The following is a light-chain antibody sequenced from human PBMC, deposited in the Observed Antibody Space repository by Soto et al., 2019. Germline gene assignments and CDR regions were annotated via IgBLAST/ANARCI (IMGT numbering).Light chain of an antibody. J-gene: IGKJ1*01. CDR2: GAS. CDR3: QQYGSSPRA. Sequence: EIVLTQSPGTLSLSPGERATLSCRASRSVSSSYLAGYQQKPGQAPRLLIYGASSRATGIPDRFSGSGSGTDFTLTISRLEPEDFAVYYCQQYGSSPRAFGQGTKVDIK. CDR1: RSVSSSY. V-gene: IGKV3-20*01.